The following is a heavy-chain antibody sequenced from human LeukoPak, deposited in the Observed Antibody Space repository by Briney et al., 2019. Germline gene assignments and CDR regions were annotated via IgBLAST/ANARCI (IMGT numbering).Heavy chain of an antibody. CDR2: LIPIFGTA. J-gene: IGHJ3*01. V-gene: IGHV1-69*13. CDR3: ASRYCGGVCYHTRHVDG. CDR1: GDTFSRYS. D-gene: IGHD2-21*02. Sequence: SVKVSCEASGDTFSRYSMRGVRQASGQGREWMGGLIPIFGTAHYAQKFQGRVTINADECTSTAYMELSSLRSEDTAVYYCASRYCGGVCYHTRHVDGWGQGTMVTVS.